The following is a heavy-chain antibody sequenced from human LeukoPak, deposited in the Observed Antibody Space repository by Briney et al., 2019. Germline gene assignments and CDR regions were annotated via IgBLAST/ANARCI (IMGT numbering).Heavy chain of an antibody. CDR3: AGHYDSSGYWYY. D-gene: IGHD3-22*01. CDR1: GGSISSRNYY. V-gene: IGHV4-39*01. CDR2: MYYSGST. J-gene: IGHJ4*02. Sequence: PSETLSLTCTVSGGSISSRNYYWGWIRQPPGKGLEWIGSMYYSGSTYYNPSLKSRVTISVETSKNQFSLKLSSVTAADTAVYYCAGHYDSSGYWYYWGQGTLVTVSS.